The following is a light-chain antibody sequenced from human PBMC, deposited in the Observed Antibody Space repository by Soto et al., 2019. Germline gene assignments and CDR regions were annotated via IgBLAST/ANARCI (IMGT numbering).Light chain of an antibody. CDR1: QTISSW. CDR2: AAS. V-gene: IGKV1-5*01. J-gene: IGKJ1*01. CDR3: LQYYNFSWT. Sequence: DIQMTQSPYTLSASVGDRVTIPCRSSQTISSWLAWYQQKPGKAPQLLIYAASSLQSGVPSRFSGSGSVTDYTLDITGLQPEDFATYYCLQYYNFSWTFGQGTKVDIK.